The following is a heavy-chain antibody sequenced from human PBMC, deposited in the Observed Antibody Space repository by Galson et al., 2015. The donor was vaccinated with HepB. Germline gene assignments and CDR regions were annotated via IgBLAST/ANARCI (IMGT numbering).Heavy chain of an antibody. J-gene: IGHJ4*02. D-gene: IGHD3-3*01. Sequence: SLRLSCAASGFTFSSSAMHWVRQAPGKGLEWVAVISHDGGNNYYADSVRGRFTISRDNSKNTLYPQMNSLRAEDTAVYYCARGDQKSYWSGYYDPSVYFDYWGQGTLVTVSS. CDR3: ARGDQKSYWSGYYDPSVYFDY. CDR2: ISHDGGNN. V-gene: IGHV3-30-3*01. CDR1: GFTFSSSA.